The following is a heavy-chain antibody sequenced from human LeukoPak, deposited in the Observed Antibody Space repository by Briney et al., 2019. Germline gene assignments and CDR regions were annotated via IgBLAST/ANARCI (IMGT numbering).Heavy chain of an antibody. V-gene: IGHV1-46*01. Sequence: ASVKVSCKASGYTFTSYYMHWVRQAPGQGLEWMRIINPSGGSTSYAQKFQGRVTMTRDTSTSTVYMELSSLRSEDTAVYYCARVTREYTFGDYWGQGTLVTVSS. CDR3: ARVTREYTFGDY. D-gene: IGHD3-16*01. J-gene: IGHJ4*02. CDR1: GYTFTSYY. CDR2: INPSGGST.